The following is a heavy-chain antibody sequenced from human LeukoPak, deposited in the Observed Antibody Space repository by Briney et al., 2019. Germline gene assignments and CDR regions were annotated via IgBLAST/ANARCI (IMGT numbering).Heavy chain of an antibody. CDR2: IYHSGSV. Sequence: SETLSLTCAVSGGSISSRNWWSWVRQPPGKGLEWIGEIYHSGSVNYNPSLKSRVTISVDKSKNQLSLRLTSVTAADTAVYYCARDNGAIRAYYYHGMDVWGQGTTVTVSS. D-gene: IGHD2-8*01. CDR1: GGSISSRNW. CDR3: ARDNGAIRAYYYHGMDV. V-gene: IGHV4-4*02. J-gene: IGHJ6*02.